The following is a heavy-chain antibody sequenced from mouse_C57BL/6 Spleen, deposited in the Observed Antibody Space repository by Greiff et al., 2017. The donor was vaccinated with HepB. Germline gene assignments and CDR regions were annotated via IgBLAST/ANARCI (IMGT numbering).Heavy chain of an antibody. Sequence: DVKLVESGGGLVQPGGSLSLSCAASGFTFTDYYMSWVRQPPGKALEWLGFIRNKANGYTTEYSASVKGRFTISRDNSQSILYLQMNALRAEDSATYYCARYIYREIGTSVWYFDVWGTGTTVTVSS. CDR2: IRNKANGYTT. CDR3: ARYIYREIGTSVWYFDV. D-gene: IGHD2-14*01. CDR1: GFTFTDYY. J-gene: IGHJ1*03. V-gene: IGHV7-3*01.